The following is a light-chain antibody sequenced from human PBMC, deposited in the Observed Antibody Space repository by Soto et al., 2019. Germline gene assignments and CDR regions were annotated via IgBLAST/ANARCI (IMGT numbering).Light chain of an antibody. CDR2: DAS. CDR3: QKYGDSSIT. J-gene: IGKJ5*01. V-gene: IGKV3-11*01. Sequence: PGERAPLSCRASQSVGSYLAWYQQKPGQAPRLLIYDASNRATGIPARFTGSGSETDFTLTISSLEPEDFAVYYCQKYGDSSITFGQGTRLEIK. CDR1: QSVGSY.